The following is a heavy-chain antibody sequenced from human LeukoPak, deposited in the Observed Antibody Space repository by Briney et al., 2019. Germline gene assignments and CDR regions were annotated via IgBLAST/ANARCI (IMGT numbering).Heavy chain of an antibody. J-gene: IGHJ6*02. Sequence: GSLRLSCAASGFTFSSYSMNWVRQPPGKGLEWIGEIYHSGSTNYNPSLKSRVTISVDKSKNQFSLKLSSVTAADTAVYYCARNPGRRAGMNLYGMDVWGQGTTVTVSS. CDR2: IYHSGST. D-gene: IGHD6-19*01. CDR1: GFTFSSYSM. CDR3: ARNPGRRAGMNLYGMDV. V-gene: IGHV4-4*02.